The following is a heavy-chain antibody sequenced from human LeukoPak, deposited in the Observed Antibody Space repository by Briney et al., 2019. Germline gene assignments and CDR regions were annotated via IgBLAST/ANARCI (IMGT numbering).Heavy chain of an antibody. CDR2: IYYSGST. CDR3: AREDAVVPAAIPFDY. J-gene: IGHJ4*02. V-gene: IGHV4-39*07. CDR1: GGSFSSSSYY. Sequence: SETLSLTCTVSGGSFSSSSYYWGWIRQPPGKGLEWMGSIYYSGSTYYNPSLKSRVTISVDTSKNQFSLKLSSVTAADTAVYYCAREDAVVPAAIPFDYWGQGTLVTVS. D-gene: IGHD2-2*01.